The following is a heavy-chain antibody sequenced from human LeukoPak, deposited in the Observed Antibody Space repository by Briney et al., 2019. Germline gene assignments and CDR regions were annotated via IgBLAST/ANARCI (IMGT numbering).Heavy chain of an antibody. D-gene: IGHD5-12*01. Sequence: WASVKVSCKASGYTFTSYGISWVRQAPGQGLEWMGWISAYNGNTNYAQKLQGRVTMTTDTSTSTAYMELRSLRSDDTAVYYCARDARYSGYDLYYFDYWGQGTLVTVSS. CDR3: ARDARYSGYDLYYFDY. J-gene: IGHJ4*02. CDR2: ISAYNGNT. V-gene: IGHV1-18*01. CDR1: GYTFTSYG.